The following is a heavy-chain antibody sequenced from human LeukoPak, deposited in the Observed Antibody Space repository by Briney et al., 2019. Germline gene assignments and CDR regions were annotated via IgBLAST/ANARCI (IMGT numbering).Heavy chain of an antibody. CDR1: GFTFSSYS. CDR2: IYSGGST. CDR3: ANDSGYDLAFDI. D-gene: IGHD5-12*01. Sequence: GGSLRLSCAASGFTFSSYSMNWVRQAPGKGLEWVSVIYSGGSTCYADSVKGRFTISRDNSKNTLYLQMNSLRAEDTAVYYCANDSGYDLAFDIWGQGTMVTVSS. V-gene: IGHV3-66*01. J-gene: IGHJ3*02.